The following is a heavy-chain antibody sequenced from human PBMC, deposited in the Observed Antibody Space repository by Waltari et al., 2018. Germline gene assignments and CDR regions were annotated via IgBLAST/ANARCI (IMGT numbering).Heavy chain of an antibody. CDR1: GYTFTSYY. CDR2: INPSGGST. V-gene: IGHV1-46*03. CDR3: AREVTNGYSYDII. D-gene: IGHD5-18*01. J-gene: IGHJ4*02. Sequence: QVQLVQSGAEVKKPGASVKVSCKASGYTFTSYYMHWVRPAPGQGLEWMGIINPSGGSTSYAQKFKGRVTMTRDTSTSTVYMELSSLRSEDTAVYYCAREVTNGYSYDIIWGQGTLVTVSS.